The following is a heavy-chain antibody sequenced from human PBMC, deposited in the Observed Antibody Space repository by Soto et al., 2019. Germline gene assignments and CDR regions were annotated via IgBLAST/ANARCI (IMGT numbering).Heavy chain of an antibody. Sequence: EASVKVSCKASGYTFTSYTISWVRQAPGQGLEWMGRIIPILGIANYAQKFQGRVTITADKSTSTAYMELSSLRSEDTAVYYCARDWGDYPQYWGQGTLVTVSS. D-gene: IGHD4-17*01. CDR1: GYTFTSYT. V-gene: IGHV1-69*04. CDR3: ARDWGDYPQY. CDR2: IIPILGIA. J-gene: IGHJ1*01.